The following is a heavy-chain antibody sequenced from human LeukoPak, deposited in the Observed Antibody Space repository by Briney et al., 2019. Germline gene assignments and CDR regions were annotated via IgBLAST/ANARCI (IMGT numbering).Heavy chain of an antibody. V-gene: IGHV4-59*08. CDR1: GGSISSYY. Sequence: SETLSLTCTVSGGSISSYYWSWIRQPPGKGLEWIGYIYYSGSTNYNPSLKSRVTISVDTSKNQFSLKLSSVTAADTAVYYCASSTVYGDYGDFDYWGQGTLVTVSS. CDR2: IYYSGST. D-gene: IGHD4-17*01. CDR3: ASSTVYGDYGDFDY. J-gene: IGHJ4*02.